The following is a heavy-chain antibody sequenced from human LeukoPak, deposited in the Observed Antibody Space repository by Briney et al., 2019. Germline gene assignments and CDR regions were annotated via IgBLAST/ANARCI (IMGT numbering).Heavy chain of an antibody. J-gene: IGHJ4*02. CDR3: AKDPHYCGSGSYHDY. Sequence: GGSLRLSCAASGFTFSSYGMHWVRQAPGKGLEWVACIRYDGSNKYYADSVKGRFTISRDNAKNTLYLQMNSLRAEDTAVYYCAKDPHYCGSGSYHDYWGQGTLVTVSS. CDR2: IRYDGSNK. V-gene: IGHV3-30*02. D-gene: IGHD3-10*01. CDR1: GFTFSSYG.